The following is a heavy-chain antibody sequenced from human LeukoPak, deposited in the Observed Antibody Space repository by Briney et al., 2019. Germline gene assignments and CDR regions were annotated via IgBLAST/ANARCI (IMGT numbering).Heavy chain of an antibody. V-gene: IGHV4-39*01. CDR1: GGSISGSSYY. J-gene: IGHJ5*02. D-gene: IGHD3-9*01. CDR2: IYYSGST. Sequence: SETLSLTCTVSGGSISGSSYYWGWIRQPPGKGLEWIGSIYYSGSTYYNPSLKSRVTISVDTSKNQFSLKLSSVTAADTAVYYCSESRRSFDWFDPWGQGTLVTVSS. CDR3: SESRRSFDWFDP.